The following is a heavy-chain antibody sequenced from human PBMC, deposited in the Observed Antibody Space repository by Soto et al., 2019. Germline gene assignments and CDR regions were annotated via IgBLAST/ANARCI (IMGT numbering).Heavy chain of an antibody. V-gene: IGHV4-30-2*01. CDR3: AREGTVTANAFDI. CDR2: IYHSGST. CDR1: GGSISSGGYS. J-gene: IGHJ3*02. Sequence: QLQLQESGSGLVKPSQTLSLTCAVSGGSISSGGYSWSWIRQPPGKGLEWIGYIYHSGSTYYNPSLKSRVTISVERSKNQFSLKLSSVTAADTAVYYCAREGTVTANAFDIWGQGTMVTVSS. D-gene: IGHD4-17*01.